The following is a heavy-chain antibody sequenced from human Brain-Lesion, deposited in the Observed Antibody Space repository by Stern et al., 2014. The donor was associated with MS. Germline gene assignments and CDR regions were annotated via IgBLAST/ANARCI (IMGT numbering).Heavy chain of an antibody. CDR3: ARDQRGITIFGVVTDYYYLGMDV. CDR1: GYIFTGYY. D-gene: IGHD3-3*01. V-gene: IGHV1-2*02. J-gene: IGHJ6*02. CDR2: INPNTGGT. Sequence: QVQLVQSGAEVKKPGASVKVSCKTSGYIFTGYYIHWGRQVPGQGLEWMGWINPNTGGTKYAQKFQGRVPMSRDTSISTAYVELSSLTSDDTAVYYCARDQRGITIFGVVTDYYYLGMDVWGQGTTVTVSS.